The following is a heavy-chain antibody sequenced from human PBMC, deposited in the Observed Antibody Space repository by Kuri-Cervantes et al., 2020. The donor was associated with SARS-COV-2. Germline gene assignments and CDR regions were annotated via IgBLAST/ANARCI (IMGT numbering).Heavy chain of an antibody. CDR2: ISYDGSNK. CDR3: AKEMGATKYFQH. CDR1: GFTFSSYG. V-gene: IGHV3-30*18. J-gene: IGHJ1*01. Sequence: GESLKISCAASGFTFSSYGMHWVRQAPGKGLEWVAVISYDGSNKYYADSVKGRFTISRDNSKNTLYLQMNSLRADDTAVYYCAKEMGATKYFQHWGQGTLVTVSS. D-gene: IGHD1-26*01.